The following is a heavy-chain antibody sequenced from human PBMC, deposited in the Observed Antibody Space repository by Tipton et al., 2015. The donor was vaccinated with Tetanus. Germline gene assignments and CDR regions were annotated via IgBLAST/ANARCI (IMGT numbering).Heavy chain of an antibody. V-gene: IGHV4-31*02. D-gene: IGHD1-26*01. CDR2: IYYSGST. CDR3: ARDQARGARGWNYFDY. CDR1: GGSISSGGYY. Sequence: LRLSCTVSGGSISSGGYYWSWIRQHPGKGLEWIGDIYYSGSTYYNPSLKSRVSISVDTSKNQFFLKMNSVTAADTAVYYCARDQARGARGWNYFDYWGQGTLVTVSS. J-gene: IGHJ4*02.